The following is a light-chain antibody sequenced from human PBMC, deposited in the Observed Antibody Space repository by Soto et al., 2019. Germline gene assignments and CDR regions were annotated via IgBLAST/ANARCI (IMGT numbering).Light chain of an antibody. Sequence: IVMVQSPDSLAESLGERATNNCKLSRRVLYSSNTKNYIGRYQQKPGQPPKLPIYRPITRASGFADRFSGSGSGTDSALTISSPQAEDVAVYYGQQYYSTPRTFGQGTKVDIK. CDR1: RRVLYSSNTKNY. J-gene: IGKJ1*01. CDR3: QQYYSTPRT. CDR2: RPI. V-gene: IGKV4-1*01.